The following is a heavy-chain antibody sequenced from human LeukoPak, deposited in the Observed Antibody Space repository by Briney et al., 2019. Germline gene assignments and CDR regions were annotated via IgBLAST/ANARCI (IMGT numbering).Heavy chain of an antibody. CDR1: GGSISSYY. D-gene: IGHD2-2*01. V-gene: IGHV4-59*01. CDR2: IYYSGST. CDR3: ARDGGYCSSTSCPNYYYYGMDV. Sequence: SETLSLTCTVSGGSISSYYWSWIRQPPGKGLEWIGYIYYSGSTNYNPSPKSRVTISVDTSKNQFSLKLSSVTAADTAVYYCARDGGYCSSTSCPNYYYYGMDVWGKGTTVTVSS. J-gene: IGHJ6*04.